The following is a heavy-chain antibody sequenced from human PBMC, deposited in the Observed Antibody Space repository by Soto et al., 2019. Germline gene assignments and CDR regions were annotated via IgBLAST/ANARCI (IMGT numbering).Heavy chain of an antibody. Sequence: SETLSLTCTVSGGSISIISYYWGWIRQPPGKGLEWIGSIYYSGSTDYNPSLKSRVTISVDTSKNQFSLKLSSVTAADTAVYYCASSNCDGECYKKWFDPSGEGTLVTVFS. CDR1: GGSISIISYY. CDR2: IYYSGST. CDR3: ASSNCDGECYKKWFDP. D-gene: IGHD2-21*01. J-gene: IGHJ5*02. V-gene: IGHV4-39*01.